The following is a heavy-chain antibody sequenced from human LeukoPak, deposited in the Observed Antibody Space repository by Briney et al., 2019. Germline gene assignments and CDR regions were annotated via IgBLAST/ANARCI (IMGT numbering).Heavy chain of an antibody. CDR2: IYSGDST. Sequence: GESLRLSCAASGFTFSSYSMNWVRQAPGKGLEWVSGIYSGDSTYYADSVKGRFTISRDNSKNTLYLQMNSLRAEDTAVYYCARVRGNNYGFLDYWGQGTLVTVSS. D-gene: IGHD5-18*01. J-gene: IGHJ4*02. CDR1: GFTFSSYS. CDR3: ARVRGNNYGFLDY. V-gene: IGHV3-53*01.